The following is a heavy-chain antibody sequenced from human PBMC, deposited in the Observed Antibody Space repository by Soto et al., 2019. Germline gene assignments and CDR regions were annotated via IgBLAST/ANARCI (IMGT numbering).Heavy chain of an antibody. CDR3: ARDVTAFDI. J-gene: IGHJ3*02. D-gene: IGHD3-16*02. CDR2: IKQDGSDK. V-gene: IGHV3-7*05. Sequence: EVQLVESGGGLVQPGESLRLSCAASGFTFSAYWMSWVRQAPGRGLEWVANIKQDGSDKYYVDSVKGRFTLSRDNAKNSLFLQINSRRAEDTGVYYCARDVTAFDIWGQGTMVTVSS. CDR1: GFTFSAYW.